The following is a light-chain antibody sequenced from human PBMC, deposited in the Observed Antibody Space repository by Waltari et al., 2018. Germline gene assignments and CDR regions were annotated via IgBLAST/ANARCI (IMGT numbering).Light chain of an antibody. CDR3: QQDDTTPHT. J-gene: IGKJ3*01. V-gene: IGKV4-1*01. CDR2: WAS. CDR1: QSVLSRSTSLNY. Sequence: DIVMTQSPDSLAVSLGERATIHCKSSQSVLSRSTSLNYFGWYQQKVGQPPKLLIYWASTGAAGVPRRFGGGGSGADITITISSLQAEDVAVYCCQQDDTTPHTFGPGTQVDVK.